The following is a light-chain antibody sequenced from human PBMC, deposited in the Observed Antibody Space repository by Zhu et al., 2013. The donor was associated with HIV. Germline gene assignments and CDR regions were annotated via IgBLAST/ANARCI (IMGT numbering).Light chain of an antibody. Sequence: QSALTQPASVSGSPGQSITISCNGTSSDVGGYNYVSWYQQHRGKAPKVLIYEVSNRPSGVSNRFSGSKSGNTASLAISGLRSEDEADYYCAAWDDSLSGWVFGGGTKLTVL. CDR1: SSDVGGYNY. CDR3: AAWDDSLSGWV. J-gene: IGLJ3*02. CDR2: EVS. V-gene: IGLV2-14*01.